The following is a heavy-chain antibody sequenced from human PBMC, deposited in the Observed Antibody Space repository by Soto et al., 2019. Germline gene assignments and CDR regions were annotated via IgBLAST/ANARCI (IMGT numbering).Heavy chain of an antibody. CDR3: GVVWAYFDY. J-gene: IGHJ4*02. D-gene: IGHD3-3*01. CDR2: IYPGDSDT. Sequence: PGESLKISCKGSGYSFTSYWIGWVRQMPGKGLEWMGIIYPGDSDTRYSPSFQGQVTISADKSISTAADTAVYYCARLPFITIFGVVWAYFDYWGQGTLVTVSS. CDR1: GYSFTSYW. V-gene: IGHV5-51*01.